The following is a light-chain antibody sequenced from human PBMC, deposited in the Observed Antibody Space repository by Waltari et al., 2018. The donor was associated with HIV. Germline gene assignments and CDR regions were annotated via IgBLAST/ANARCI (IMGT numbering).Light chain of an antibody. V-gene: IGLV2-8*01. CDR1: SSDVGGYTY. CDR2: DVS. J-gene: IGLJ3*02. CDR3: KSYMGSLRWV. Sequence: QSALTQPPSASGSPGQSVTLSCTGTSSDVGGYTYVSWYQQHPGRAPKLMIFDVSKRPSGVPDRFSGSKSGNTASLTISALQPEDEADYYCKSYMGSLRWVFGGGTKLTVL.